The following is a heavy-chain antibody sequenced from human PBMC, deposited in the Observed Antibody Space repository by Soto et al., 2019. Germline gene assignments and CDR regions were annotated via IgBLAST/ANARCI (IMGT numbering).Heavy chain of an antibody. Sequence: QVQLVESGGGVVQPGRSLRLSCAASGFTFSSYGMHWVRQAPGKGLEWVAVISYDGSNKYYADSVKGRFTISRDNSKNTLYLQMNSLRAEDTAVYYCAKERYSSDRGGFDYWGQGTLVTVSS. CDR3: AKERYSSDRGGFDY. D-gene: IGHD5-18*01. CDR2: ISYDGSNK. CDR1: GFTFSSYG. V-gene: IGHV3-30*18. J-gene: IGHJ4*02.